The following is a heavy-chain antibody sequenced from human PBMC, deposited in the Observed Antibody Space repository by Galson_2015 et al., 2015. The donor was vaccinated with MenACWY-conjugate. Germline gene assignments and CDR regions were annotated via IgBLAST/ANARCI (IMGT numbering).Heavy chain of an antibody. V-gene: IGHV3-11*01. J-gene: IGHJ5*01. CDR1: GFTFGDYY. Sequence: SLRLSCAASGFTFGDYYMSWIRQTPGKGLEWLSYISGSGQTRYYADSLKGRFTISRDNAKQSLYLQMNNLRADDTAAYYCARELSLVAVGVTPGWFD. D-gene: IGHD2-15*01. CDR2: ISGSGQTR. CDR3: ARELSLVAVGVTPGWFD.